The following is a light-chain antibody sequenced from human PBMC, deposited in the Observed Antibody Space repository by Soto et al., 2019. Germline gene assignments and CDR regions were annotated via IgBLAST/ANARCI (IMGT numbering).Light chain of an antibody. CDR2: GAS. Sequence: PGERVTLSCRASQSVSSSYLTWYQQKPGQAPRLLIYGASTRATGIPDRFSGSGSGTDFTLTISRLEPEDFAVYYCQQYSNSPTFGQGTRLEIK. CDR3: QQYSNSPT. CDR1: QSVSSSY. J-gene: IGKJ5*01. V-gene: IGKV3-20*01.